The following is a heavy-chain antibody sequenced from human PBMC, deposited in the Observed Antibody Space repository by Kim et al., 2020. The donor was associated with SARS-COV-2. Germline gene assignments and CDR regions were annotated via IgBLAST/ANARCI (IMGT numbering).Heavy chain of an antibody. CDR2: ISYDGSNK. D-gene: IGHD3-22*01. CDR1: GFTFSSYG. Sequence: GGSLRLSCAASGFTFSSYGMHWVRQAPGKGLEWVAVISYDGSNKYYADSVKGRFTISRDNSKNTLYLQMNSLRAEDTAVYYCARDTARLVVITTFDYWGQGTLVTVSS. CDR3: ARDTARLVVITTFDY. J-gene: IGHJ4*02. V-gene: IGHV3-33*05.